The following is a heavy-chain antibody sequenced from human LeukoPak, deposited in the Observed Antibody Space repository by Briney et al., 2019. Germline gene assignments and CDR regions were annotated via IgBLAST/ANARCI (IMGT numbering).Heavy chain of an antibody. J-gene: IGHJ4*02. CDR3: ARDDSSGWYSLD. D-gene: IGHD6-19*01. CDR1: GFIFSDDP. Sequence: PGGSLTLSCSASGFIFSDDPMNWVRQAPGKGLEWLAYVSSSSENIYYIDSVKGRFTISRDNAKNSLFLQMNSLRVEDTAVYYCARDDSSGWYSLDWGQGTLVTVSS. CDR2: VSSSSENI. V-gene: IGHV3-48*01.